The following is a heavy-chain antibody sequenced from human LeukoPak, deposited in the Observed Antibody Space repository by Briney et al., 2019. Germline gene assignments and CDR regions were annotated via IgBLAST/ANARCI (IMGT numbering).Heavy chain of an antibody. D-gene: IGHD6-6*01. CDR2: IYYSGST. J-gene: IGHJ4*02. CDR1: GGTISSYY. CDR3: ARDSSSDYFDY. Sequence: SETLSLTCTVSGGTISSYYWSWIRQPPGKGLEWIGYIYYSGSTNYNPSLKSRVTISVDTSKNQFSLKLSSVTAADTAVYYCARDSSSDYFDYWGQGTLVTVSS. V-gene: IGHV4-59*01.